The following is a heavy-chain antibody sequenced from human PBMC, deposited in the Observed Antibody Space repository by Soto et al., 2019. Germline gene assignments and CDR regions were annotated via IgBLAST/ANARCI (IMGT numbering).Heavy chain of an antibody. D-gene: IGHD6-13*01. J-gene: IGHJ4*02. V-gene: IGHV3-23*01. CDR1: GFTFSSYA. CDR2: ISGSGGST. Sequence: PGESLKISCAASGFTFSSYAMSWVRQAPGKGLEWVSAISGSGGSTYYADSVKGRFTISRDNSKNTLYLQMNSLRAEDTAVYYCAKPTAPSSSNYYFDYWGQGTLVTVSS. CDR3: AKPTAPSSSNYYFDY.